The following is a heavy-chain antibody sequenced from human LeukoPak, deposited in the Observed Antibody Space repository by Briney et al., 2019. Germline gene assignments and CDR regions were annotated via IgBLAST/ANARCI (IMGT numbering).Heavy chain of an antibody. Sequence: GASVKVSCKASGDSFSTYGLSWVRQAPGQGLEWMGWINPNSGGTNYAQKFQGRVTMTRDTSISTAYMELSRLRSDDTAVYYCARGARIVVVPAGWFDPWGQGTLVTVSS. V-gene: IGHV1-2*02. CDR1: GDSFSTYG. CDR3: ARGARIVVVPAGWFDP. CDR2: INPNSGGT. D-gene: IGHD2-2*01. J-gene: IGHJ5*02.